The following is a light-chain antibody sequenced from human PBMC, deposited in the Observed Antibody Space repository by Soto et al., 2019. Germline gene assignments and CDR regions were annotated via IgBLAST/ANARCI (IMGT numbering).Light chain of an antibody. CDR3: QQYNSWPPIT. CDR1: QSVRTK. V-gene: IGKV3-15*01. CDR2: GAS. J-gene: IGKJ5*01. Sequence: EIVKTQSPDTLYVSPGEGATLSCRASQSVRTKLAWYQQKAGQAPRLLIYGASTRATGIPDRFSGSGSGTEFTLTISSLQSEDFAVYYCQQYNSWPPITFGQGTRLEIK.